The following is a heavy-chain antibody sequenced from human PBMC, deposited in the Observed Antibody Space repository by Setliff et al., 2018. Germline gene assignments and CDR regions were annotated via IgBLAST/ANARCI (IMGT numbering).Heavy chain of an antibody. Sequence: SETLSLTCTVSGGSISSGGYYWSWIRQHPGKGLEWIGYIYYSGITYYNPSLKSRVSISIDTSKNQFSLKLSSVTAADTAVYYCARGRAGHSGHWGQGTLVTVSS. CDR2: IYYSGIT. D-gene: IGHD6-19*01. J-gene: IGHJ4*02. CDR1: GGSISSGGYY. V-gene: IGHV4-31*03. CDR3: ARGRAGHSGH.